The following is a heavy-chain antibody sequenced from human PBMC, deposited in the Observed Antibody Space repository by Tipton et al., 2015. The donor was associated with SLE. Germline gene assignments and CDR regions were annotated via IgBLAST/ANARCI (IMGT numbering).Heavy chain of an antibody. CDR1: GGSISSSSYY. Sequence: TLSLTCTVSGGSISSSSYYWGWIRQPPGKGLEWIGSIYYSGTAHYENPSLKSRVTISIDTSNNQFSLRLTSVTAADTAVYFCARVGDYYNSGSRVFDHWGQGTLTTVSS. V-gene: IGHV4-39*07. J-gene: IGHJ4*02. CDR2: IYYSGTAH. D-gene: IGHD3-10*01. CDR3: ARVGDYYNSGSRVFDH.